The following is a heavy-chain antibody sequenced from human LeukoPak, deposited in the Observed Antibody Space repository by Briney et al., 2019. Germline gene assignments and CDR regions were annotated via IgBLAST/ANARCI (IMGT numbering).Heavy chain of an antibody. J-gene: IGHJ4*02. Sequence: GGSLRLSCAASGFTFSNAWMSWVRQAPGKGLEWVGRIKSKTDGWTTDYAAPVKGRFTISRDDSKTTLYLQMNSLKTEDTAVYYCTTDAGSYEDYWGQGTLVTVSS. V-gene: IGHV3-15*01. CDR2: IKSKTDGWTT. CDR1: GFTFSNAW. CDR3: TTDAGSYEDY. D-gene: IGHD1-26*01.